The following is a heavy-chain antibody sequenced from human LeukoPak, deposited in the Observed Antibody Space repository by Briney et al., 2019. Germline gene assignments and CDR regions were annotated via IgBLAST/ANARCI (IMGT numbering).Heavy chain of an antibody. V-gene: IGHV1-18*04. Sequence: ASVKVSCKASGYTFTGYYVHWVRQAPGQGLEWMGWISAYNGDTKYAQNLQGRVTLTTDTSTGTAYMELRSLTSDDTALYYCARDTALIITPGGPDYWGRGTLITVSS. J-gene: IGHJ4*02. CDR2: ISAYNGDT. CDR3: ARDTALIITPGGPDY. CDR1: GYTFTGYY. D-gene: IGHD3-10*01.